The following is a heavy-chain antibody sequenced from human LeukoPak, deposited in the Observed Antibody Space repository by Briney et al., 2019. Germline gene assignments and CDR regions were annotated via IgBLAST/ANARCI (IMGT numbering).Heavy chain of an antibody. D-gene: IGHD3-10*01. CDR1: GFTLSNYS. V-gene: IGHV3-48*01. CDR2: ISGSGFTI. Sequence: PGGSLRLSCAVSGFTLSNYSMYWVRQAPGKGLEWISYISGSGFTIHYADSVKGRFTISRDNAKNSLYLQMNSLRAEDTAVYYCARSRSPLGDYWGQGTLVTVSS. J-gene: IGHJ4*02. CDR3: ARSRSPLGDY.